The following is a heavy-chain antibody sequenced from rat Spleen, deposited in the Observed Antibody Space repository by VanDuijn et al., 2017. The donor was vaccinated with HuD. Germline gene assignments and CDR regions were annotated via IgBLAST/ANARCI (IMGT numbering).Heavy chain of an antibody. CDR2: IWTGGST. D-gene: IGHD1-6*01. Sequence: QVQLKESGPGLVQPSQTLSLTCPVSGFSLTRYHVTWVRQPPGKGLEWMGVIWTGGSTTYNSLLKARLSISRDISKSQVFLRMNSLQTEDTATYYCARDAGILRYWGQGVMVTVSS. CDR3: ARDAGILRY. J-gene: IGHJ2*01. CDR1: GFSLTRYH. V-gene: IGHV2-43*01.